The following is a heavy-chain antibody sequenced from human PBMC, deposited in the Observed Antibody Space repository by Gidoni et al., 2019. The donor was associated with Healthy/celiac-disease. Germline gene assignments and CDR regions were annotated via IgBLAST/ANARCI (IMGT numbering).Heavy chain of an antibody. CDR3: ARGRYDSSAIDY. Sequence: GKGLEWIGEINHRGSTNYNPSLKSRVTISVDTSKNQFSLKLSSVTAADTAVYYCARGRYDSSAIDYWGQGTLVTVSS. J-gene: IGHJ4*02. V-gene: IGHV4-34*01. CDR2: INHRGST. D-gene: IGHD3-22*01.